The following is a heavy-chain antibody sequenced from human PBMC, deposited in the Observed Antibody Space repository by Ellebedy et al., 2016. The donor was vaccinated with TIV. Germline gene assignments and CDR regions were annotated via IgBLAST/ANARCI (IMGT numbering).Heavy chain of an antibody. V-gene: IGHV3-30*18. CDR1: GFTFSGYG. CDR2: ISYDGRSK. CDR3: AKEGGPAAAGREMGAFDL. Sequence: GGSLRLXXAASGFTFSGYGMHWVRQAPGKGLEWVAFISYDGRSKCYADSVKGRFTISRDNSKNTLYLQMNNLRADDTAVYYCAKEGGPAAAGREMGAFDLWGQGTMVAVSS. D-gene: IGHD6-13*01. J-gene: IGHJ3*01.